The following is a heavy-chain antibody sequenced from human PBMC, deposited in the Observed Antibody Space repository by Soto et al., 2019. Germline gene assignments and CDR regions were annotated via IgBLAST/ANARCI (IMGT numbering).Heavy chain of an antibody. CDR3: AKGRYSSSSWFDP. CDR2: ISWDGGST. CDR1: GFTFDDYT. D-gene: IGHD6-6*01. V-gene: IGHV3-43*01. Sequence: GGSLRLSCAASGFTFDDYTMHWVRQAPGKGLEWVSLISWDGGSTYYADSVKGRFTISRDNSKNSLYLQMNSLRTEDTALYYCAKGRYSSSSWFDPWGQGTLVTVSS. J-gene: IGHJ5*02.